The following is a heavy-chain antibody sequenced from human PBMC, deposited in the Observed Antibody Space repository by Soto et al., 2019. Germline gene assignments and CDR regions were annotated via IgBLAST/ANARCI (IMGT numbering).Heavy chain of an antibody. D-gene: IGHD2-2*01. Sequence: SETLSLTCTISGRSITSVGYYWSWIRQHPGKGLEWIGYIYYNGNTYYNPSLKSRVTISVDTSKNQFSLRLSSVTAADTAVYYCAAVVPGAELWWFDPWGQGTLVTVSS. CDR2: IYYNGNT. CDR1: GRSITSVGYY. J-gene: IGHJ5*02. CDR3: AAVVPGAELWWFDP. V-gene: IGHV4-31*03.